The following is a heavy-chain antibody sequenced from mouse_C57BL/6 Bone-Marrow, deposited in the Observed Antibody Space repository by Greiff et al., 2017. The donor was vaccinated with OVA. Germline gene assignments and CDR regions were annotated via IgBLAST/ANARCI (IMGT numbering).Heavy chain of an antibody. D-gene: IGHD1-1*01. CDR1: GYTFTSYW. V-gene: IGHV1-50*01. CDR3: ATNTNYYGSRAYFDY. Sequence: VQVQQPGAELVKPGASVKLSCKASGYTFTSYWMQWVKQRPGQGLEWIGEIDLSDSYTNYNQKFKGKATLTVDTSSSTAYMQLSSLTSEDSAVYYCATNTNYYGSRAYFDYWGQGTTLTVSS. J-gene: IGHJ2*01. CDR2: IDLSDSYT.